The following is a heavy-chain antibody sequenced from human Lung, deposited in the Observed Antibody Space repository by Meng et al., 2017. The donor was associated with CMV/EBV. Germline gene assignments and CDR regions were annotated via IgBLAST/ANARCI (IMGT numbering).Heavy chain of an antibody. CDR2: ISAYSGNT. CDR3: ARVVVHYYARGDNADYSDY. CDR1: TFNNYG. V-gene: IGHV1-18*04. Sequence: TFNNYGLIWVRQAPGKDLEWVGGISAYSGNTNYAQKIQDRVTMTTHTSSNTAYMELRSLRSDDTAIYYCARVVVHYYARGDNADYSDYWGQGTLVTVSS. J-gene: IGHJ4*02. D-gene: IGHD3-10*02.